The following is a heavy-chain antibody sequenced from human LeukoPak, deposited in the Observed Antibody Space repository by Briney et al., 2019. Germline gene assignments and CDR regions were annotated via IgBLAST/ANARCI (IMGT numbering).Heavy chain of an antibody. CDR1: GYNFTGYY. D-gene: IGHD3-3*02. CDR3: ARYTLAFDI. CDR2: INPNSGGT. Sequence: ASVKVSCKASGYNFTGYYMHWVRQAPGQGLEWMGWINPNSGGTKYAQKFQGRVTMTRDTSINTAYMEMSRLRSDDTAIYYCARYTLAFDIWGQGTMVTVSS. J-gene: IGHJ3*02. V-gene: IGHV1-2*02.